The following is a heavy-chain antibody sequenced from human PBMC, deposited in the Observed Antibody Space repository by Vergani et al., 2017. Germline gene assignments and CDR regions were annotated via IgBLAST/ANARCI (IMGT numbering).Heavy chain of an antibody. CDR1: GFTFSSYA. D-gene: IGHD6-13*01. Sequence: VQLVESGGGVVQPGRSLRLSCAASGFTFSSYAMHWVRQAPGKGLEWVAVISYDGSNKYYADSVKGRFTISRDNSKNTLYLQMNSLRAEDTAVYYCAREAGGAAAGTWSSRGLDYWGQGTLVTVSS. CDR2: ISYDGSNK. V-gene: IGHV3-30*04. J-gene: IGHJ4*02. CDR3: AREAGGAAAGTWSSRGLDY.